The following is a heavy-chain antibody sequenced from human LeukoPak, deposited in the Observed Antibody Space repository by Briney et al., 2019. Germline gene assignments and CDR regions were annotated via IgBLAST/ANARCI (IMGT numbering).Heavy chain of an antibody. D-gene: IGHD3-10*01. CDR3: AKGGFGELLISSGFDY. V-gene: IGHV3-9*01. J-gene: IGHJ4*02. CDR1: GFTFSNYW. Sequence: PGGSLRLSCAASGFTFSNYWMHWVRQTPGKGLEWVSGISWNSGSIGYADSVKGRFTISRDNAKNSLYLQMNSLRAEDTALYYCAKGGFGELLISSGFDYWGQGTLVTVSS. CDR2: ISWNSGSI.